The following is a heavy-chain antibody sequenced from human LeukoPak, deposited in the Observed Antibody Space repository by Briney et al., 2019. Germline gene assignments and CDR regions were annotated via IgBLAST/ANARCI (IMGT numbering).Heavy chain of an antibody. CDR2: ISSSSSYI. J-gene: IGHJ5*02. Sequence: PGGSMRLSCAASGFIFTDYWMHWVRQGPGKGLEWVSSISSSSSYIYYADSVKGRFTISRDNSKNTLYLQMNSLRAEDTAVYYCARPKTTVTWNWFDPWGQGTLVTVSS. V-gene: IGHV3-21*01. D-gene: IGHD4-11*01. CDR1: GFIFTDYW. CDR3: ARPKTTVTWNWFDP.